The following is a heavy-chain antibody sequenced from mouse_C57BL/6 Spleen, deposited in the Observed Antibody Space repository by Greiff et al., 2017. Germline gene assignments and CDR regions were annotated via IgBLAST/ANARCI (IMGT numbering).Heavy chain of an antibody. CDR1: GYTFTDYY. V-gene: IGHV1-26*01. D-gene: IGHD1-1*01. Sequence: VQLQQSGPELVKPGASVKISCKASGYTFTDYYMNWVKQSHGKSLEWIGDINPNNGGTSYNQKFKGKATLTVDKSSSTAYMELRSLTSEDSAVYYCARSTTVVAPLDYWGQGTTLAVSS. J-gene: IGHJ2*01. CDR3: ARSTTVVAPLDY. CDR2: INPNNGGT.